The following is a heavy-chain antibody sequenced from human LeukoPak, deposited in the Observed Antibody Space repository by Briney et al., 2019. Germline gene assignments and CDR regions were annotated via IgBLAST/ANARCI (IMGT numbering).Heavy chain of an antibody. CDR1: GFTFRSYW. D-gene: IGHD1-26*01. CDR3: ARTQRGLRSGSYRYYFDY. V-gene: IGHV3-7*03. CDR2: IKQDGSEK. J-gene: IGHJ4*02. Sequence: GGSLRLSCAASGFTFRSYWMSWVRQAPGKGLEWVANIKQDGSEKYYVDSVKGRFTISRDSAKNSLYLQMNSLRAEDTAVYYCARTQRGLRSGSYRYYFDYWGQGTLVTVSS.